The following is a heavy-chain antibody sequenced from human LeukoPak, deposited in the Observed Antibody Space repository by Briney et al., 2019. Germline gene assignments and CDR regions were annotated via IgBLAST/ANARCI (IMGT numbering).Heavy chain of an antibody. Sequence: SQTLSLTCTVSGSSISSGSYYWSWIRQPAGKGLEWIGRIYTSGSTNYNPSLKSRVTISVDKSKNQFSLKLSSVTAADTAVYYCARDLFCSSTSCYTTWPRWGQGTLVTVSS. CDR1: GSSISSGSYY. V-gene: IGHV4-61*02. J-gene: IGHJ4*02. CDR2: IYTSGST. CDR3: ARDLFCSSTSCYTTWPR. D-gene: IGHD2-2*02.